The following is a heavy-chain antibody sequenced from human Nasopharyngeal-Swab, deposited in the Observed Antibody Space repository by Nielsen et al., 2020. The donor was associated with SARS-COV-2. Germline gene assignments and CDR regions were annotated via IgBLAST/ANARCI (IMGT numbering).Heavy chain of an antibody. CDR2: ITRSGSGQ. D-gene: IGHD2-2*01. J-gene: IGHJ4*02. CDR1: GFTFSSYW. CDR3: ARYCSTTSCPRGFDY. V-gene: IGHV3-7*01. Sequence: GESLKISCAASGFTFSSYWMSWVRQAPGKGPEWVAHITRSGSGQYYVDSVKGRFTISRDNAKNSLSRQMNSLRAEDTAVYYCARYCSTTSCPRGFDYWGQGTLVTVSS.